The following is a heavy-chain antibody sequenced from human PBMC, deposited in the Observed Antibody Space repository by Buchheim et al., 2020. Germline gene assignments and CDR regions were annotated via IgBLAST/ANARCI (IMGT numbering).Heavy chain of an antibody. CDR3: ARDYDETGKKDFDH. D-gene: IGHD3-10*01. CDR2: ISSSGSTI. Sequence: EVQLVESGGGLVQPGGSLRLSCAASGFTFSSYEMNWVRQAPGKGLEWVSYISSSGSTIYYADAVKGRFTISRDNAKNSLDLQMNSLRAEDTAVYYCARDYDETGKKDFDHWGQGTL. CDR1: GFTFSSYE. V-gene: IGHV3-48*03. J-gene: IGHJ4*02.